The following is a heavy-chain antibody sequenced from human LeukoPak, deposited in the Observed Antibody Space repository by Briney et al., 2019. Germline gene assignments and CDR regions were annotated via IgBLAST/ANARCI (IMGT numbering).Heavy chain of an antibody. J-gene: IGHJ6*03. D-gene: IGHD6-13*01. CDR1: GFTFSSYS. CDR3: ARAAIAAARIYYYMDV. V-gene: IGHV3-21*01. CDR2: ISTSSSYI. Sequence: GGSLRLSCAASGFTFSSYSMNWVRQAPGKGLEWVSFISTSSSYIHNADSVKGRFTISRDNAENSLYLQMNSRRAEDTAVYYCARAAIAAARIYYYMDVWGKGTTVTVSS.